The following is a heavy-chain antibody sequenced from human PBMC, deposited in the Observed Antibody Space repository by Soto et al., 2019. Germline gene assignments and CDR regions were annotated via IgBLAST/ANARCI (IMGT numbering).Heavy chain of an antibody. CDR2: ISYDGSNK. D-gene: IGHD3-3*01. J-gene: IGHJ4*02. Sequence: GGSLRLSCAASGFTFSNYGMHWVRQAPGKGLEWVAVISYDGSNKYYADSVKGRFTISRDNSKNTLYLQMNSLRAEDTAVYYCAKDETYDFWSGSQPHTVDYWGQGTLVTVSS. CDR1: GFTFSNYG. CDR3: AKDETYDFWSGSQPHTVDY. V-gene: IGHV3-30*18.